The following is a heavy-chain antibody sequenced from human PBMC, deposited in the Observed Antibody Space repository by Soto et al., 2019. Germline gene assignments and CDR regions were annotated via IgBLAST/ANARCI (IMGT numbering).Heavy chain of an antibody. CDR2: IYYSGST. D-gene: IGHD2-15*01. V-gene: IGHV4-30-4*01. CDR1: GGSIGCGDYY. J-gene: IGHJ5*02. CDR3: ARDLGGHNWFDP. Sequence: QVQLQESGPGLVKPSQTLSLTCTVSGGSIGCGDYYWSWIRQPPGKGLEWIGYIYYSGSTYYNPSLKSRVTISVDTSKNQFSLKLSSVTDADTAVSYCARDLGGHNWFDPWGQGTLVTVSS.